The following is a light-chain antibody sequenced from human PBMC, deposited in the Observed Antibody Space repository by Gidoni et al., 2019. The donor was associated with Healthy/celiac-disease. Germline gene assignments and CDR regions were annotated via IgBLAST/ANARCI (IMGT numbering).Light chain of an antibody. CDR1: QSISSY. Sequence: DSQMTQSPSSLSASVGDRVTITCRASQSISSYLNWYQQIPGKSPKLLIYAASSLQSGVPSRFSGSGSGTDFTLTISSLQPEDFATYYCQQSYSTLVTFGQXTKLEIK. CDR2: AAS. J-gene: IGKJ2*01. CDR3: QQSYSTLVT. V-gene: IGKV1-39*01.